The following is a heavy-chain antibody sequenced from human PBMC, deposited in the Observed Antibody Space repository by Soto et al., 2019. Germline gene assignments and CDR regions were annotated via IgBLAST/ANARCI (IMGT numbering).Heavy chain of an antibody. CDR3: AKGGAVVVAATAAFDI. CDR1: GFTSDDYA. Sequence: EVQLVESGGGLVQPGRSLRLSCAASGFTSDDYAMHWVRQAPGKGLEWVSGISWNSGSIGYADSVKGRFTISRDNAKNSLYLQMISLRAEDTALYYCAKGGAVVVAATAAFDIWGQGTMVTVSS. D-gene: IGHD2-15*01. J-gene: IGHJ3*02. CDR2: ISWNSGSI. V-gene: IGHV3-9*02.